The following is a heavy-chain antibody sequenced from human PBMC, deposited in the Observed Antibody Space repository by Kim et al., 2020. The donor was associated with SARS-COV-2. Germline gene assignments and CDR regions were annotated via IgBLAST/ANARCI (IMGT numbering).Heavy chain of an antibody. CDR3: ARGDAYYDILTGYRGPTPVPDAFDI. V-gene: IGHV4-30-4*01. CDR1: GGSISSGDYY. CDR2: IYYSGST. Sequence: SETLSLTCTVSGGSISSGDYYWSWIRQPPGKGLEWIGYIYYSGSTYYNPSLKSRVTISVDTSKNQFSLKLSSVTAADTAVYYCARGDAYYDILTGYRGPTPVPDAFDIWGQGTMVTVSS. J-gene: IGHJ3*02. D-gene: IGHD3-9*01.